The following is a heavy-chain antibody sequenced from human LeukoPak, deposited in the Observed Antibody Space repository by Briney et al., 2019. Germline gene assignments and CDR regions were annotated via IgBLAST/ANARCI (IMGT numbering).Heavy chain of an antibody. V-gene: IGHV3-7*03. CDR3: TQLRDYGDRPDAFDI. CDR2: IKQDGSEK. D-gene: IGHD4-17*01. Sequence: GGSLRLSCAASGFTFSSYWMNWVRQAPGKGLEWVANIKQDGSEKYYVDSVKGRFTISRDNAKNSLYLQMNSLKTEDTAVYYCTQLRDYGDRPDAFDIWGQGTMVTVSS. CDR1: GFTFSSYW. J-gene: IGHJ3*02.